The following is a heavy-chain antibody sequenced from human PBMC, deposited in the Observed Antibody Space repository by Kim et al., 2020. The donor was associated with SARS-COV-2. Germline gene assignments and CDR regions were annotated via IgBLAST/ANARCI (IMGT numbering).Heavy chain of an antibody. CDR2: IRNKANGYTT. CDR3: ARGGGSDWSTTAIDY. CDR1: GFSFSDHY. D-gene: IGHD3-9*01. V-gene: IGHV3-72*01. Sequence: GGSLRLSCAASGFSFSDHYMDWVRQAPGKGLEWVGRIRNKANGYTTQYITSVDGRLSISRDDSQNSVDLQMNSLEIEDTAVYYCARGGGSDWSTTAIDY. J-gene: IGHJ4*01.